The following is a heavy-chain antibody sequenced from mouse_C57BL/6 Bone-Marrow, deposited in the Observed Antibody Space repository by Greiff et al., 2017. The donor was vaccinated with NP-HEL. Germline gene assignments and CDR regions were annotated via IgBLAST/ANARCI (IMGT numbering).Heavy chain of an antibody. CDR2: IRNKANGYTT. Sequence: EVMLVESGGGLVQPGGSLSLSCAASGFTFTDYYMSWVRQPPGKALEWLGFIRNKANGYTTEYSASVKGRFTISRDNSQSILYLQMNARRAEDSATYYCASYRTYFDYWGQGTTLTVSS. J-gene: IGHJ2*01. V-gene: IGHV7-3*01. CDR3: ASYRTYFDY. CDR1: GFTFTDYY.